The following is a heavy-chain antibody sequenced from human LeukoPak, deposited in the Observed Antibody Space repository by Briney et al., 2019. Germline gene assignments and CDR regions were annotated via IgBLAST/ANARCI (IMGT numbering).Heavy chain of an antibody. CDR2: IYYSGST. J-gene: IGHJ4*02. D-gene: IGHD3-16*01. CDR1: GGSISSGDYY. Sequence: PSQTLSLTYTVSGGSISSGDYYWSWIRQPPGKGLEWIGYIYYSGSTYYNPSLKSRVIVSVDTSKNQFSLKLSSVTAADTAVYYCARAVFGEGYFDYWGQGTLVTVSS. V-gene: IGHV4-30-4*08. CDR3: ARAVFGEGYFDY.